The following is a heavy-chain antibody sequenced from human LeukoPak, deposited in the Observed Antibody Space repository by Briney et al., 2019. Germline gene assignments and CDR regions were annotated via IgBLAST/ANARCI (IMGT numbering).Heavy chain of an antibody. Sequence: SETLSLTCAVYGGSFSGYYWSWIRQPPGKGLEWIGEINHSGSTNYNPSLKSRVTISVDTSKNQFSLKLSSVTAADTAVYYCARGRIDVVVVPAAIRRHYYYMDVWGKGTTVTVSS. CDR1: GGSFSGYY. CDR3: ARGRIDVVVVPAAIRRHYYYMDV. V-gene: IGHV4-34*01. J-gene: IGHJ6*03. CDR2: INHSGST. D-gene: IGHD2-2*01.